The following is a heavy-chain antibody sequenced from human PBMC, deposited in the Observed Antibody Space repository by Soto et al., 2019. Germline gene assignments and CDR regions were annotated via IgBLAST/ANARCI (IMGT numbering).Heavy chain of an antibody. CDR3: VRDGTKTLRDWFDP. Sequence: SETLSLTCTVSGASISGFYWCWIRKSAGKGLELIGRIYATGTTDYQPSLKSLVMMSVDTSKKQFTLKLRSVTAADTAVYYCVRDGTKTLRDWFDPWGQGISVTVSS. CDR1: GASISGFY. V-gene: IGHV4-4*07. J-gene: IGHJ5*02. D-gene: IGHD1-1*01. CDR2: IYATGTT.